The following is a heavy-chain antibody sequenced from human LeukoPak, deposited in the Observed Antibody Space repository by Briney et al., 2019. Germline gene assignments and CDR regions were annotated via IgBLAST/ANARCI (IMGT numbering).Heavy chain of an antibody. D-gene: IGHD2-15*01. Sequence: PGGSLRLSCAASGFTFSNAWMSWVRQAPGKGLEWVGRIKSKTDGGTTDYAAPVKGRFTISRDDSKNTLYLQMNSLKTEDTAVYYCTTDLCSGGSCYLLSYYYGMDVWGKGTTDTVSS. CDR3: TTDLCSGGSCYLLSYYYGMDV. J-gene: IGHJ6*04. CDR1: GFTFSNAW. CDR2: IKSKTDGGTT. V-gene: IGHV3-15*01.